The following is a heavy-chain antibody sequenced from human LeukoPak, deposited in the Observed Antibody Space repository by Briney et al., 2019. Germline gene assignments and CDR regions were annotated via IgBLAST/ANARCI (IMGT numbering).Heavy chain of an antibody. Sequence: SQTLSLTCAVSGASISSCGYSWTCIRQPPGKGLEWIMNIYYSSNTYYNPSLKSRVTMSVDRSKNQFSLNLSSVTAADTAVYYCARAKEITMVRGLIITFYFNYWGQGTLVTVSS. J-gene: IGHJ4*02. CDR1: GASISSCGYS. CDR3: ARAKEITMVRGLIITFYFNY. CDR2: IYYSSNT. D-gene: IGHD3-10*01. V-gene: IGHV4-30-2*01.